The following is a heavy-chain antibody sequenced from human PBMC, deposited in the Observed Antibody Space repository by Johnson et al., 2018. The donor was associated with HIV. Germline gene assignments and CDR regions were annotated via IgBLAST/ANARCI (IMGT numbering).Heavy chain of an antibody. D-gene: IGHD1-26*01. Sequence: VQLVESGGALVKPGGSLRLSCAASGFTFTNVWMSWVRQAPGKGLEWVSAISGSGGSTYYADSVKGRFTISRDNSKNTLYLQMNSLRAEDTAVYYCAKGSGSYPWGEAFDIWGQGTMVTVSS. V-gene: IGHV3-23*04. CDR2: ISGSGGST. CDR3: AKGSGSYPWGEAFDI. J-gene: IGHJ3*02. CDR1: GFTFTNVW.